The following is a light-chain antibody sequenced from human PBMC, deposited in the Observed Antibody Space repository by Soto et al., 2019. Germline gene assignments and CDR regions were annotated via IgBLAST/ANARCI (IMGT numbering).Light chain of an antibody. V-gene: IGLV2-14*01. CDR3: SSYTSISNLYV. CDR2: EVS. Sequence: QSALTQPASVSGSPGQSITISCTGTNSDVGGYNYVSWYQQHPGKAPELMIYEVSHRPSGVSNRFSGSKSDNTASLTISGLQAEDEADYYCSSYTSISNLYVVGTGTKLTVL. CDR1: NSDVGGYNY. J-gene: IGLJ1*01.